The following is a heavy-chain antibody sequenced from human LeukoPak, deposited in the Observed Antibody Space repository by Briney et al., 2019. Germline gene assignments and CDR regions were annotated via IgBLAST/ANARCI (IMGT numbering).Heavy chain of an antibody. Sequence: PGGSLRLSCAASGFTFSSYGMHWVRQAPGKGLEWVAVISYDGSNKYYADSVKGRFTISRDNSKNTLYLQMNSLRAEDTAVYYCAKDSRVLLWSYYFDYWGQGTLVTVSS. CDR1: GFTFSSYG. CDR2: ISYDGSNK. D-gene: IGHD5-18*01. V-gene: IGHV3-30*18. J-gene: IGHJ4*02. CDR3: AKDSRVLLWSYYFDY.